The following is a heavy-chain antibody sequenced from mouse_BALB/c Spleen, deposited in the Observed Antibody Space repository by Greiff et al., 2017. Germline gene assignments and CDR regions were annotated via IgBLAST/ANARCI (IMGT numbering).Heavy chain of an antibody. J-gene: IGHJ1*01. CDR3: AREKYGNYGYFDV. V-gene: IGHV2-9*02. D-gene: IGHD2-10*02. CDR2: IWAGGST. Sequence: VKLVESGPGLVAPSQSLSITCTVSGFSLTSYGVHWVRQPPGKGLEWLGVIWAGGSTNYNSALMSRLSISKDNSKSQVFLKMNSLQTDDTAMYYCAREKYGNYGYFDVWGAGTTVTVSS. CDR1: GFSLTSYG.